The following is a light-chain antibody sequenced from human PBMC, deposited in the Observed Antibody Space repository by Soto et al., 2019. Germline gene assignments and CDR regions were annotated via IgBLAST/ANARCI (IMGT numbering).Light chain of an antibody. V-gene: IGLV1-44*01. Sequence: QSVLTQPPSVSGTPGQRVTISCAGSSSNIXXXVXXWXQXLPGRAPKLLIYGHNQRPSGVPDRFSGSKSGTSASLAISGLQSEDEAEYYCAAWDDNLSGFYVFGTGTKSPS. CDR2: GHN. CDR1: SSNIXXXV. J-gene: IGLJ1*01. CDR3: AAWDDNLSGFYV.